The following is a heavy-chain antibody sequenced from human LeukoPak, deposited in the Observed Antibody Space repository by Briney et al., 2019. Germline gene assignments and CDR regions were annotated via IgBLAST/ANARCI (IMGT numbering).Heavy chain of an antibody. CDR3: ARDPGYGLGVDYGDY. V-gene: IGHV3-66*01. D-gene: IGHD3-10*01. Sequence: GSLRLSCSASGFTARGNYMSWVRPAPGKGLEWLSVIHRGGNTYYADSVKGRFTISRDSSKNTVFLQMDSLRAEDTAVYYCARDPGYGLGVDYGDYWGQGTLVTVSS. CDR1: GFTARGNY. J-gene: IGHJ4*02. CDR2: IHRGGNT.